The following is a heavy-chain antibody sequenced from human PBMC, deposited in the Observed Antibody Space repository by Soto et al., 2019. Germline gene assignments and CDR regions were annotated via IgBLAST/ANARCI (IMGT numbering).Heavy chain of an antibody. V-gene: IGHV4-34*01. Sequence: LSLTCAVYGGSFSGYYWSWIRQPPGKGLEWIGEINHSGSTNYNPSLKRRVTISVDTSKNQFSLKLSSVTAADTAVYYCARLDFWSGYRFDPWGQGTLVTVSS. CDR1: GGSFSGYY. D-gene: IGHD3-3*01. CDR3: ARLDFWSGYRFDP. CDR2: INHSGST. J-gene: IGHJ5*02.